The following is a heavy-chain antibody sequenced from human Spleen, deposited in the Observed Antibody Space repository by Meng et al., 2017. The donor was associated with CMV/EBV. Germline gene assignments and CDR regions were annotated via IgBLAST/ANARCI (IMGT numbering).Heavy chain of an antibody. V-gene: IGHV3-53*01. CDR3: ARGDIVVLPTTTPWFDP. CDR1: GFTVSSNY. CDR2: IYSGGST. J-gene: IGHJ5*02. Sequence: GESLKISCAASGFTVSSNYMSWVRQAPGKGLEWVSVIYSGGSTYYADSVKGRFTISRDNSKNTLYLQMNSLRAEDTAVYYCARGDIVVLPTTTPWFDPWGQGVLVTVSS. D-gene: IGHD2-2*01.